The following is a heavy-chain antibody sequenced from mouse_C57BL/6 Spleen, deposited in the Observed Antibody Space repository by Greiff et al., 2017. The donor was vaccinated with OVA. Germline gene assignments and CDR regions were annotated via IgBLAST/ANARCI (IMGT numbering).Heavy chain of an antibody. CDR2: ISSGSSTI. CDR3: ARDGYDPFDY. J-gene: IGHJ2*01. Sequence: EVKVVESGGGLVKPGGSLKLSCAASGFTFSDYGMHWVRQAPEKGLEWVAYISSGSSTIYYADTVKGRFPISRDNAKNTLFLQMTSLRSEDTAMYYCARDGYDPFDYWGQGTTLTVSS. V-gene: IGHV5-17*01. CDR1: GFTFSDYG. D-gene: IGHD2-2*01.